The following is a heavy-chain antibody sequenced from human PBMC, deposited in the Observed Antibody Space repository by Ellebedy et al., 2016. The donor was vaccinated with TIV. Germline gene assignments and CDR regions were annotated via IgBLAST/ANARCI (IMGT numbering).Heavy chain of an antibody. CDR2: IYSSGST. V-gene: IGHV4-4*07. J-gene: IGHJ5*02. CDR1: GGSISSYY. Sequence: MPSETLSLTCTVSGGSISSYYWSWIRQPAGKGLEWIGRIYSSGSTNYNPSLKSRVTMSVDTSKNQFSLKLSSVPAADTAMYYCAAGWVPAAPIEAWGQGTLVTVSS. CDR3: AAGWVPAAPIEA. D-gene: IGHD2-2*01.